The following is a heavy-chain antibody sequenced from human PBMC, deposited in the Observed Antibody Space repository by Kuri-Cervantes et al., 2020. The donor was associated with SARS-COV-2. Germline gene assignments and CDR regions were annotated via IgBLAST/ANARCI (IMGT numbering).Heavy chain of an antibody. CDR2: IYTSGST. V-gene: IGHV4-4*07. CDR3: ARGVPVRGSVPVGAGTFDY. CDR1: GSPISSYY. Sequence: SETLSLTCTVSGSPISSYYWSWIRQPAGKGLEWIGRIYTSGSTNYNPSLKSRVTMSVDTSKNQFSLKLSSVTAADTAVYYCARGVPVRGSVPVGAGTFDYWGQGTLVTVSS. J-gene: IGHJ4*02. D-gene: IGHD3-16*01.